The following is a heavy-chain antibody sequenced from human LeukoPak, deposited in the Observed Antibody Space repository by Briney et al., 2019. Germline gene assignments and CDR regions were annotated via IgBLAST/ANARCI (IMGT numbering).Heavy chain of an antibody. Sequence: PSETLSLTCTVSGGSIGKFYWHWIRQPPGKRLEWIGYVDYTGTTNYNPSLQSRVTISVDTSMNRLSLNLRSIPAADTAVYFCARGASRGSLYWFFDLWGRGTLLTVSS. CDR2: VDYTGTT. CDR1: GGSIGKFY. CDR3: ARGASRGSLYWFFDL. J-gene: IGHJ2*01. D-gene: IGHD2-2*01. V-gene: IGHV4-59*01.